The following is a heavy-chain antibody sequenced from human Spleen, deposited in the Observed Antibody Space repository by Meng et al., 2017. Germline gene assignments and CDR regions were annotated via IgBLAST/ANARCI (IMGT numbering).Heavy chain of an antibody. J-gene: IGHJ4*02. D-gene: IGHD3-10*01. CDR2: INHSGST. Sequence: SETLSLTCVVSGGSFSDYYWSWIRQPPGKGLEWIGEINHSGSTNYNPSLKSRVTISVDTSKNQFSLKLSSVTAADTAVYYCARGGNYYGSGSCDYWGQGTLVTVSS. V-gene: IGHV4-34*01. CDR3: ARGGNYYGSGSCDY. CDR1: GGSFSDYY.